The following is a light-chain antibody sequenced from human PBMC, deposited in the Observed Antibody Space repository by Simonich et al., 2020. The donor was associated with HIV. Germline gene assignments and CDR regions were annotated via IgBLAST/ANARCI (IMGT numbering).Light chain of an antibody. J-gene: IGKJ5*01. Sequence: EIVMTQSPATLSVSPGERATLSCRASQSVSSNLAWYQQKPGLAPRILIYAASTRATGIPARFSGSGSGTEFTLTISSLQSEDFAVYYCQQYNNWPPITFGQGTRLEIK. CDR2: AAS. CDR1: QSVSSN. V-gene: IGKV3-15*01. CDR3: QQYNNWPPIT.